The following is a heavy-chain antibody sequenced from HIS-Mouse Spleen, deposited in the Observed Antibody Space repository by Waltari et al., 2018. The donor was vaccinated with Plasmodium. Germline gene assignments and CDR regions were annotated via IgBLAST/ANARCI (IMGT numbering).Heavy chain of an antibody. V-gene: IGHV3-53*01. CDR2: IYSGVST. D-gene: IGHD6-6*01. CDR3: ARGMKSSSSAFDI. J-gene: IGHJ3*02. CDR1: GLPVRSNY. Sequence: EVQLVESGGGLIQPGGSLRLSCAASGLPVRSNYMGWVRQAPGKGLEWVSVIYSGVSTYYADSVKGRFTISRDNSKNTLYLQMNSLRAEDTAVYYCARGMKSSSSAFDIWGQGTMVTVSS.